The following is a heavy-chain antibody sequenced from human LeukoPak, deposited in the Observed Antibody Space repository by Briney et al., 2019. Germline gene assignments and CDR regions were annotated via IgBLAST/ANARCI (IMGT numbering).Heavy chain of an antibody. CDR2: IYYSRST. CDR1: DGSIFSRGSY. V-gene: IGHV4-39*07. D-gene: IGHD3-3*01. Sequence: SETLSLTCTVSDGSIFSRGSYWGWIRQTPGMGLGWIGHIYYSRSTYYNASLKSRVTISVDTSKNQFSLKLSSATAADTAVYYCARDLTVHYDFWSGYSPNDAFDIWGQGTMVTVSS. CDR3: ARDLTVHYDFWSGYSPNDAFDI. J-gene: IGHJ3*02.